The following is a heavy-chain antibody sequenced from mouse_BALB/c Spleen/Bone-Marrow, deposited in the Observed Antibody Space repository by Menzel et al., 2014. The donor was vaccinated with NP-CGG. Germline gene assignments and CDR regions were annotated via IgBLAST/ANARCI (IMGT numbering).Heavy chain of an antibody. J-gene: IGHJ4*01. CDR1: GFAFSRYD. CDR2: ITNGGDNT. CDR3: VRHKNYYAMDY. Sequence: EVMLVESGGGLVKPGGSLKLSCAASGFAFSRYDMSWVRQTPEKRLEWVAYITNGGDNTYYPDTVKGRFTISRDNAKNTRYLQMSSLKSEDTAMYYCVRHKNYYAMDYWGQGTSVTVSS. V-gene: IGHV5-12-1*01.